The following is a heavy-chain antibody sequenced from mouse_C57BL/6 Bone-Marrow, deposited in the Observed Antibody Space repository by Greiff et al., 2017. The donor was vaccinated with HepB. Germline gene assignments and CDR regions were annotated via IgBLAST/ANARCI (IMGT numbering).Heavy chain of an antibody. V-gene: IGHV1-82*01. Sequence: QVQLQQSGPELVKPGASVKISCKASGYAFSSSWMNWVKQRPGKGLEWIGRIYPGDGDTNYNGKFKGKATLTADKSSSTAYMQLSSLTSEDSAVYFCARSGLRPFYYFDYWGQGTTLTVSS. D-gene: IGHD2-4*01. J-gene: IGHJ2*01. CDR1: GYAFSSSW. CDR3: ARSGLRPFYYFDY. CDR2: IYPGDGDT.